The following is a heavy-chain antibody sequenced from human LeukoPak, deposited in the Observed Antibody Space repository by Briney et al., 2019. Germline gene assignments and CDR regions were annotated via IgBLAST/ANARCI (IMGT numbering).Heavy chain of an antibody. J-gene: IGHJ4*02. Sequence: GASVKVSCKASGGTFSSYAISWVRQAPGQGLEWMGGIIPIFGTANYAQKFQGRVTITTDESTSTAYMELSSLRSEDTAVYYCARTRDYGGNGATFPLDYWGQGTLVTVSS. CDR1: GGTFSSYA. CDR2: IIPIFGTA. CDR3: ARTRDYGGNGATFPLDY. D-gene: IGHD4-23*01. V-gene: IGHV1-69*05.